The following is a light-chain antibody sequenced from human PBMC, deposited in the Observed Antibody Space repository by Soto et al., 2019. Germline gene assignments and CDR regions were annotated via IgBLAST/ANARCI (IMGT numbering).Light chain of an antibody. CDR2: AAS. J-gene: IGKJ4*01. V-gene: IGKV1-9*01. CDR3: QQLNSYPLT. Sequence: DIQLTQYPSLMSASVGDRVTITCRASQGISSYLAWYQQKPGKAPKLLIYAASTLQSGVPSRFSGSGSGTEFTLTISSLQPEDSATYYCQQLNSYPLTFGGGTKVEIK. CDR1: QGISSY.